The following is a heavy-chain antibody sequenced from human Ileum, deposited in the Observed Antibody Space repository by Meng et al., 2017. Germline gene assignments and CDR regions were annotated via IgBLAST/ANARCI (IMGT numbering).Heavy chain of an antibody. CDR2: AST. J-gene: IGHJ4*02. V-gene: IGHV4-61*08. CDR1: GGSVSSDGFQ. Sequence: VPLHEPGPALVRPAETLSLICTVSGGSVSSDGFQWGWVRQPPGKGLEWIGYASTNYNPSLKSRVTISLDTSKNQFSLELSSVTAADTAVYYCARDHWGSLDYWGQGILVTVSS. CDR3: ARDHWGSLDY. D-gene: IGHD7-27*01.